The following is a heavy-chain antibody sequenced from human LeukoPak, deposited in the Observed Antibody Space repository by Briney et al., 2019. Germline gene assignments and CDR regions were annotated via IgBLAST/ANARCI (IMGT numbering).Heavy chain of an antibody. CDR2: VWDNGINK. V-gene: IGHV3-33*06. D-gene: IGHD5-18*01. Sequence: GGSLTLSCGASGFTFSHYGMHWVRQAPGKGLEWVAVVWDNGINKFYADSVKGRFTISRDNSKHTVPLHMNSLRAEDTAVYYCVKEPAPYSLGDAWGKGTTVTVSS. CDR1: GFTFSHYG. CDR3: VKEPAPYSLGDA. J-gene: IGHJ6*04.